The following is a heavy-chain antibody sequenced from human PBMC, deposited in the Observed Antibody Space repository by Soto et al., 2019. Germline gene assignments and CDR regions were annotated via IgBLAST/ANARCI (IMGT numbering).Heavy chain of an antibody. CDR3: ARSLYYYDSSGTYYFDC. J-gene: IGHJ4*02. CDR2: IKQDGSEK. CDR1: GFTFSSYW. D-gene: IGHD3-22*01. V-gene: IGHV3-7*03. Sequence: GGSLRLSCAASGFTFSSYWMSWVRQAPGKGLEWVANIKQDGSEKYYVDSVKGRFTISRDNAKNSLYLQMNSLRAEDTAVYYCARSLYYYDSSGTYYFDCWGQGTLVTVSS.